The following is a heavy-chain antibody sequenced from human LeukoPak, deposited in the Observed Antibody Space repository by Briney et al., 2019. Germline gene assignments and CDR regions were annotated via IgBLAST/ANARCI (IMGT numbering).Heavy chain of an antibody. CDR3: AREKGNYDGYYNYYMDV. V-gene: IGHV3-7*01. CDR1: GFTFSNYW. CDR2: IKQDGSDK. D-gene: IGHD4-11*01. J-gene: IGHJ6*03. Sequence: GGSLRLSCAASGFTFSNYWMNWVRQAPGKGLAWVANIKQDGSDKYYVDSVKGRFTISRDNAKNSLYLQMNSLRAEDTAVYYCAREKGNYDGYYNYYMDVWGKGTTVTVSS.